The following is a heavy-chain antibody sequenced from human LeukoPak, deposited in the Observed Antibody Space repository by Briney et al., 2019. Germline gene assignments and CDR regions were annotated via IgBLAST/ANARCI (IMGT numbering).Heavy chain of an antibody. D-gene: IGHD6-6*01. V-gene: IGHV1-18*01. Sequence: ASVKVSCKASGYTFTSYGISWVRQAPGQGLEWMGWISAYNGNTNYAQKLQGRITMTTDTSTSTAYMELRSLRSDDTAVYYCARLRDRMAARAAYYYYMDVWGKGTAVTVSS. J-gene: IGHJ6*03. CDR1: GYTFTSYG. CDR3: ARLRDRMAARAAYYYYMDV. CDR2: ISAYNGNT.